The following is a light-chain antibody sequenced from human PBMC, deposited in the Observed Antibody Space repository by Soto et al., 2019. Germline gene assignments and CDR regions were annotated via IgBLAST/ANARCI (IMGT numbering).Light chain of an antibody. V-gene: IGKV1-39*01. J-gene: IGKJ2*01. CDR2: GAS. CDR1: QNIVSH. Sequence: DIQLTQSPSSLSASVGDRVTITCRASQNIVSHVNWYQQKSGEAPKLLIYGASSLQSGVPSRFSGSGAGTDFTLTISALQPDDFASYFCQQTYTTPRTFGQGTKLEIK. CDR3: QQTYTTPRT.